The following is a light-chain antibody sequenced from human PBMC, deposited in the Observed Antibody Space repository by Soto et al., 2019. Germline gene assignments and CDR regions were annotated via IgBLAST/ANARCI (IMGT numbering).Light chain of an antibody. V-gene: IGKV3-20*01. CDR1: QSVSNSY. Sequence: EIVVTQSPDTLSLSPGERATLSCRASQSVSNSYLAWYQHKPGQAPRLLIYGASSRAAGIPDRFSGSGSGTDFTLTISRLEPEDFAIYYCQQYGTSPNTFGQGTRLEIK. CDR3: QQYGTSPNT. J-gene: IGKJ5*01. CDR2: GAS.